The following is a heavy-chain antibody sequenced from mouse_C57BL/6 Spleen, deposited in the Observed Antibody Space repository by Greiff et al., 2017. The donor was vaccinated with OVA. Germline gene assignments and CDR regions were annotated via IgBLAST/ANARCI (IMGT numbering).Heavy chain of an antibody. D-gene: IGHD1-2*01. Sequence: EVQGVESGGGLVKPGGSLKLSCAASGFTFSSYAMSWVRQTPEKRLEWVATISDGGSYTYYPDNVKGRFTISRDNAKNNLYLQMSHLKSEDTAMYYCARAPHYYGFDYWGQGTTLTVSS. CDR1: GFTFSSYA. CDR3: ARAPHYYGFDY. V-gene: IGHV5-4*01. CDR2: ISDGGSYT. J-gene: IGHJ2*01.